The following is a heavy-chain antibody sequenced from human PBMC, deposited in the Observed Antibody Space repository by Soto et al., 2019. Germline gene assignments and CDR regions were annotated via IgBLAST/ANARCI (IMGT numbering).Heavy chain of an antibody. CDR2: ISWNSGSI. CDR3: AKVIAVAGAGDYYYYYYGMDV. V-gene: IGHV3-9*01. Sequence: SLSLYCAASGFPFDDYPLHWVRQAPGKGLEWVSGISWNSGSIGYADSVKGRFTISRDNAKNSLYLQMNSLRAEDTALYYCAKVIAVAGAGDYYYYYYGMDVWGQGTTVTVSS. D-gene: IGHD6-19*01. CDR1: GFPFDDYP. J-gene: IGHJ6*02.